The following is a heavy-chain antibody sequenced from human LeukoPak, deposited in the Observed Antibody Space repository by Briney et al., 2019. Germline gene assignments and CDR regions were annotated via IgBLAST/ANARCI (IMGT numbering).Heavy chain of an antibody. CDR2: IYYTGNT. V-gene: IGHV4-59*12. CDR3: ARTPRIAYCGGDCYRGYFQH. Sequence: SETLSLTCTVSGGSINNYYWNWIRQPPGKGLEWIGYIYYTGNTNYNPSLKSRVTISVDTSKNQFSLKLSSVTAADTAVYYCARTPRIAYCGGDCYRGYFQHWGQGTLVTVSS. J-gene: IGHJ1*01. CDR1: GGSINNYY. D-gene: IGHD2-21*02.